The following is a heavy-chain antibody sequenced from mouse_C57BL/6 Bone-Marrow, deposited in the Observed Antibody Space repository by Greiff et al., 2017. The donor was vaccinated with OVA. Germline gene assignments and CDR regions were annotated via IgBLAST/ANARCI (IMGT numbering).Heavy chain of an antibody. CDR1: GYTFTNYW. CDR3: ARGTAQVMDY. J-gene: IGHJ4*01. Sequence: QVQLQQSGAELVRPGTSVKMSCKASGYTFTNYWIGWAKQRPGHGLEWIGDIYPGGGYTNYNEKFKGKATLTADKSSSTAYMQFSSLTSEDSAIYYCARGTAQVMDYWGQGTSVTVSS. CDR2: IYPGGGYT. D-gene: IGHD3-2*02. V-gene: IGHV1-63*01.